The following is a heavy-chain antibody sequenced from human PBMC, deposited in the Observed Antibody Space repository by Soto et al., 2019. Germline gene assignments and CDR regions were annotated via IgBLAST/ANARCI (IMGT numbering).Heavy chain of an antibody. CDR3: ARERGVRPPNWFDP. CDR1: GYTFTSYD. V-gene: IGHV1-8*01. D-gene: IGHD3-3*01. Sequence: QVQLVQSGAEVKKPGASVKVSCKASGYTFTSYDINWVRQATGQGLEWMGWMNPNSGNTGYAQKFQGRVTLTRNTSISTAYMELSSLRSEDTAVYYCARERGVRPPNWFDPWGQGTLVTVSS. CDR2: MNPNSGNT. J-gene: IGHJ5*02.